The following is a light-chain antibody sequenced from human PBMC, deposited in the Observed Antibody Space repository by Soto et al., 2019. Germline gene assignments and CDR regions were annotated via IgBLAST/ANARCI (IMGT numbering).Light chain of an antibody. CDR2: KAS. CDR3: LQDYNYPRT. J-gene: IGKJ1*01. CDR1: QSISSW. V-gene: IGKV1-5*03. Sequence: DIQMTQSPSTLSASVGDRVTITCRASQSISSWLAWYQQKPGKAPKLLIYKASTLESGVPSRFSGSGSGTDFTLTISSLQPEDFATYYCLQDYNYPRTFGQGTKVDIK.